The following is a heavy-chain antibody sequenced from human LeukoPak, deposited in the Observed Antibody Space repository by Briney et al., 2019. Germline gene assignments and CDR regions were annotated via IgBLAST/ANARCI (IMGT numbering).Heavy chain of an antibody. CDR2: IYYSGST. CDR1: GGSMSSYY. V-gene: IGHV4-59*08. CDR3: ARHKGIAADGGWFDP. Sequence: SETLSLTCTVSGGSMSSYYWSWIRQPPGKGLEWIGYIYYSGSTNYNPSLKSRVTISVDTSKNQFSLKLSSVTAADTAVYYCARHKGIAADGGWFDPWGQGTLVTVSS. J-gene: IGHJ5*02. D-gene: IGHD6-13*01.